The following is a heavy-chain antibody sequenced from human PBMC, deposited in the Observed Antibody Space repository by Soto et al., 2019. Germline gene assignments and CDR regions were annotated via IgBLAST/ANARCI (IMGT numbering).Heavy chain of an antibody. D-gene: IGHD3-22*01. Sequence: GASVKVSCKASGGTFSSYTISWVRQAPGQGLEWMGRIIPILGIANYAQKFQGRVTITADKSTSTAYMELSSLRSEDTAVYYCAREAYYYDSSGYYVRQPWFWFDPWGQGTLVTVSS. CDR3: AREAYYYDSSGYYVRQPWFWFDP. J-gene: IGHJ5*02. CDR2: IIPILGIA. CDR1: GGTFSSYT. V-gene: IGHV1-69*04.